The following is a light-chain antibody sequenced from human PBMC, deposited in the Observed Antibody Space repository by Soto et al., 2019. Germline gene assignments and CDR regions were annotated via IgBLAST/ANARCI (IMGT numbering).Light chain of an antibody. V-gene: IGKV1-5*01. J-gene: IGKJ1*01. CDR1: QSVGGL. CDR2: DAS. CDR3: QQHYSYPWT. Sequence: DIHMTLYPSPMSPSVGDRVTLTCRASQSVGGLLAWYQQKPGKAPKLLIYDASSLESGVPSRFSGSGSATEFTLTISSLQSDDFATYYCQQHYSYPWTFGQGTKVDIK.